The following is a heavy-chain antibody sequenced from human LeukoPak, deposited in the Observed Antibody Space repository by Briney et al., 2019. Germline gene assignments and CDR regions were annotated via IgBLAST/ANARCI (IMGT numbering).Heavy chain of an antibody. V-gene: IGHV1-2*02. CDR2: INPNSGGT. J-gene: IGHJ4*02. Sequence: ASVRVSCKASGYTFTGYYMHWVRQAPGQGLEWMGWINPNSGGTNYAQKFQGRVTMTRDTSISTAYMELSRLRSDDTAVYYCARVRITMVRGANYFDYWGQGTLVTVSS. CDR3: ARVRITMVRGANYFDY. D-gene: IGHD3-10*01. CDR1: GYTFTGYY.